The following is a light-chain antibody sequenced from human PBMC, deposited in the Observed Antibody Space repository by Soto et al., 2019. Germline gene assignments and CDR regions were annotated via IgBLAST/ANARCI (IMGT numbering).Light chain of an antibody. CDR3: CSYAGRYAFYV. CDR2: DVS. V-gene: IGLV2-11*01. J-gene: IGLJ1*01. Sequence: QSVLTQPRSVSGSPGQSATISCTGTSSDIGGYNYVSWYQQYPGKAPKLIIYDVSKRPSGVPDRFSGSKSGNTASQTISGLQAADDADYYCCSYAGRYAFYVFGTGTKVTV. CDR1: SSDIGGYNY.